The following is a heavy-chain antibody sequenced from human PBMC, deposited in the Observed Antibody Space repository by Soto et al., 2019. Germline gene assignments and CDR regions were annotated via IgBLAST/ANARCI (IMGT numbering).Heavy chain of an antibody. CDR1: GFSLSTFP. J-gene: IGHJ4*02. D-gene: IGHD4-17*01. Sequence: GGSLRLSCAASGFSLSTFPMNWVRQAPGKGLEWVSDISGNGGRTNYADSVKGRFTISRDNSKNTLYLQMNTVRAEDTAVYYCAKERVTTTSFDYWGQGTLVTVSS. CDR3: AKERVTTTSFDY. V-gene: IGHV3-23*01. CDR2: ISGNGGRT.